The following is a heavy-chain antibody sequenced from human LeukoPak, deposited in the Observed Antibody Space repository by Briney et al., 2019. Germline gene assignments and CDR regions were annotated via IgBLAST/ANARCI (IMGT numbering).Heavy chain of an antibody. V-gene: IGHV3-33*01. CDR1: GVTFSSYG. D-gene: IGHD6-19*01. Sequence: PGRSLRLSCAASGVTFSSYGMHWGCQAPRKGLEWVSVIWYDGSNKYYAASVKGRFTISRDNSKNTLYLKMNCLRAEDTAVYYCARDLEQWLVLDYWGKGTLVSVSS. CDR3: ARDLEQWLVLDY. CDR2: IWYDGSNK. J-gene: IGHJ4*02.